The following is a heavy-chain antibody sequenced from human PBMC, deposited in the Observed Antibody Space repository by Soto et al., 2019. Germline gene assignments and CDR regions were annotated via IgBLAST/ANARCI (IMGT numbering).Heavy chain of an antibody. D-gene: IGHD2-8*01. Sequence: GGSLRLSCVASGFSFSSYAMTWVRQAPGMGLEWVARISGSGGYINYAQSLKGRFIVSRDNSENTLYPQMNSLRPEDTAVYFCATQVAEVALMLYAIEHWGQGP. CDR1: GFSFSSYA. CDR3: ATQVAEVALMLYAIEH. CDR2: ISGSGGYI. V-gene: IGHV3-23*01. J-gene: IGHJ4*02.